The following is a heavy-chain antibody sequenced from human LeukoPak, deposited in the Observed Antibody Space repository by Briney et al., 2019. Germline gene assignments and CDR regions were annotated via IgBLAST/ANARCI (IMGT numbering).Heavy chain of an antibody. Sequence: GGSLRLSCAASGFTFDDYAMHWVRQAPGKGLEWVSGISWNSGSIGYADSVKGRFTISRDNAKNSLFLQMNSLRADDMALYYCAKDAKGGSYFYYFDYWGQGTLVTVSS. D-gene: IGHD1-26*01. CDR1: GFTFDDYA. V-gene: IGHV3-9*03. J-gene: IGHJ4*02. CDR3: AKDAKGGSYFYYFDY. CDR2: ISWNSGSI.